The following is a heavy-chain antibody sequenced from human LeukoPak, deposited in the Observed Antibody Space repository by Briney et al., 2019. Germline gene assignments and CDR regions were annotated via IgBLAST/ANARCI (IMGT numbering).Heavy chain of an antibody. V-gene: IGHV3-9*01. CDR1: GFTFDDYA. Sequence: GGSLRLSCAASGFTFDDYAMHWVRQAPGKGLEWVSGISWNSGSIGYADSVKGRFTISRDNAKNSLYLQMNSLRAEDTALYYCAKDIAGTMTEGFDYWGQGTLVTVSS. CDR2: ISWNSGSI. CDR3: AKDIAGTMTEGFDY. D-gene: IGHD1-7*01. J-gene: IGHJ4*02.